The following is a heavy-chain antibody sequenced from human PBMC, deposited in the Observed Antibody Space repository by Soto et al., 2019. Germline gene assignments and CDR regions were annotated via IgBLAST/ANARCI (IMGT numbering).Heavy chain of an antibody. J-gene: IGHJ4*02. CDR2: INPNSGGT. Sequence: GASVKVSCKASGYTFTGHYMHWVRQAPGQGLEWMGWINPNSGGTNYAQKFQGRVTMTRDTSISTAYMELSRLRSDDTAVYYCARDLGHIVVVPAAPDYWGQGTLVTVSS. V-gene: IGHV1-2*02. CDR3: ARDLGHIVVVPAAPDY. D-gene: IGHD2-2*01. CDR1: GYTFTGHY.